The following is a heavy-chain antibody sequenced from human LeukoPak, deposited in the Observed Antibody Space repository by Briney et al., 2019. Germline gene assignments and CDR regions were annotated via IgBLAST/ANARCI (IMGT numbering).Heavy chain of an antibody. Sequence: QAGGSLRLSCTASGFTFSSSWMHWVRQAPGKGLVWVSHIKSDESRTTYADSVKGRFTISRDNARNTLYLQMNSLRADDTAIYYCAKALGDTGSPPAYWGQGTLVTVFS. CDR3: AKALGDTGSPPAY. CDR1: GFTFSSSW. D-gene: IGHD1-26*01. J-gene: IGHJ4*02. V-gene: IGHV3-74*01. CDR2: IKSDESRT.